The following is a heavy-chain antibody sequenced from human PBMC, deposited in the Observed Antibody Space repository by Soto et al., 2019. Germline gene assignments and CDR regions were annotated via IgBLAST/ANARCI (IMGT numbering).Heavy chain of an antibody. D-gene: IGHD3-3*01. V-gene: IGHV3-7*01. CDR3: ARDASAHYDFWSGYYPPYFDY. Sequence: EVELVESGGGLVQPGGSLRLSCAASGFTFSSYWMSWVRQAPGKGLEWVTNIKQDGSEKYYVDSVKGRFTISRDNAKNSLYLQMNSLRAEDTAVYYCARDASAHYDFWSGYYPPYFDYWGQGTLVTVSS. CDR2: IKQDGSEK. J-gene: IGHJ4*02. CDR1: GFTFSSYW.